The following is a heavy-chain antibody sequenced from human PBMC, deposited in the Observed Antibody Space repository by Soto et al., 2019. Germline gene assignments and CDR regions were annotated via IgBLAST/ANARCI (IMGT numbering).Heavy chain of an antibody. D-gene: IGHD3-16*02. CDR3: ARDQDDYIWGSYLAI. V-gene: IGHV4-4*02. J-gene: IGHJ3*02. CDR1: SGSIGSSNW. Sequence: SETLSLTCAVSSGSIGSSNWWSWVRQPPGKGLEWIGEIYHSGSTNYNPSLKSRVTISVDKSKNQFSLKLSSVTAADTAVYYCARDQDDYIWGSYLAIWGQGTMVTVSS. CDR2: IYHSGST.